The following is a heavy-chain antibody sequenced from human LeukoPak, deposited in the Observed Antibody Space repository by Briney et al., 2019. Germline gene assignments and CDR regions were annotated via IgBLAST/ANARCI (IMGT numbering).Heavy chain of an antibody. D-gene: IGHD6-13*01. J-gene: IGHJ5*02. V-gene: IGHV3-23*01. Sequence: PGGSLRLSCAASGFTFSSYAMSWVRQAPGKGLEWVSAISGSGGSTYYADSVKGRFTISRDNSKNTLYLQMNSPRAEDTAVYYCAKGLGSSWYKASWFDPWGRGTLVTVSS. CDR2: ISGSGGST. CDR3: AKGLGSSWYKASWFDP. CDR1: GFTFSSYA.